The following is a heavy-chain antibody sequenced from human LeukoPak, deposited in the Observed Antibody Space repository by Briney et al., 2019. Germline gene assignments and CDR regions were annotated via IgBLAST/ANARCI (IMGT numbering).Heavy chain of an antibody. CDR2: INPNGGSP. Sequence: GASVTVSCKASGHTLIGKNVHWVRQAPGQGLEWMGAINPNGGSPTYAQKFKGRVTMTRDTSTSTAYMELSSLRSEDTAVYYCARATRYCSSTSCPGVATKYYFDYWGQGTLVTVSS. J-gene: IGHJ4*02. D-gene: IGHD2-2*01. CDR3: ARATRYCSSTSCPGVATKYYFDY. CDR1: GHTLIGKN. V-gene: IGHV1-46*01.